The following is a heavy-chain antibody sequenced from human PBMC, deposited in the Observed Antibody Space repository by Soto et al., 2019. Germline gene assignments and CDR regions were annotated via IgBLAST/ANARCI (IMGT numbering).Heavy chain of an antibody. CDR2: IHLSGRV. J-gene: IGHJ5*02. Sequence: QVQLQQWGSGLLKPSETLSLTCAIYGGSFSDYYWHWIRQSPGKGLEWIGEIHLSGRVNFTPSLKSRTSLSMDTSRNQFFLTLRSVTAADTAVYFCARTPNRGASAWLDPWGRGHLVTVSS. CDR3: ARTPNRGASAWLDP. CDR1: GGSFSDYY. D-gene: IGHD1-26*01. V-gene: IGHV4-34*01.